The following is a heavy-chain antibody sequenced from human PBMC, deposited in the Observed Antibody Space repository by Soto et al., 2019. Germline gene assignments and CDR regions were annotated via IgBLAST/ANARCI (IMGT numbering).Heavy chain of an antibody. D-gene: IGHD6-6*01. V-gene: IGHV4-31*03. CDR3: AREGEYRTWFET. CDR2: IFYAGDT. J-gene: IGHJ5*02. Sequence: SETLSLTCTVSGESIATGAFYWSWIRLQSGKGPEWIGSIFYAGDTYSNPSLKSRVQISLDGSQNQFSLNLRSVTAADTAVYYCAREGEYRTWFETWGPGNMVTV. CDR1: GESIATGAFY.